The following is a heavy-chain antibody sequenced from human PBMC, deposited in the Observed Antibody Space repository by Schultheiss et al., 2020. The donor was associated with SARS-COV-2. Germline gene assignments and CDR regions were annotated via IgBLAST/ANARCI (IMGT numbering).Heavy chain of an antibody. J-gene: IGHJ6*03. CDR2: IYYSGST. D-gene: IGHD1-26*01. CDR1: GGSISSYY. CDR3: ARRPLVRGYYYYYYMDV. Sequence: SETLSLTCTVSGGSISSYYWGWIRQPPGKGLEWIGSIYYSGSTYYNPSLKSRVTISVDTSKNQFSLKLSSVTAADTAVYYCARRPLVRGYYYYYYMDVWGKGTTVTVSS. V-gene: IGHV4-39*07.